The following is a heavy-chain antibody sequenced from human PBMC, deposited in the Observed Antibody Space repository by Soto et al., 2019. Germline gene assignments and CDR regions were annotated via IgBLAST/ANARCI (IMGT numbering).Heavy chain of an antibody. CDR3: ARDLLEGYGHARQPDY. V-gene: IGHV3-48*03. CDR1: GLTFSRYE. Sequence: GGSLRLSCAASGLTFSRYEMNWVRQAPGKGLEWIAYIHSSGTTMYYADSVKGRFTISRDNAKNSLCLQMNSLRAEDTAVYYCARDLLEGYGHARQPDYWGQGTLVTVSS. D-gene: IGHD5-18*01. CDR2: IHSSGTTM. J-gene: IGHJ4*02.